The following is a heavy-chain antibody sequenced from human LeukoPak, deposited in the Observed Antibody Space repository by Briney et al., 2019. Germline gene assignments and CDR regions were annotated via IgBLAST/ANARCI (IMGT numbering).Heavy chain of an antibody. CDR3: ARTRDLGPDY. D-gene: IGHD1-26*01. V-gene: IGHV6-1*01. CDR2: TYYRSKWYY. Sequence: SQTLSLTCVISGDSVSSNSAAWNWIRQSPSRGLEWLGRTYYRSKWYYHYAVSLKSRITANPDTSKNQFSLQLNSVTPDDTAVYYCARTRDLGPDYWGQGTLVTVSS. CDR1: GDSVSSNSAA. J-gene: IGHJ4*02.